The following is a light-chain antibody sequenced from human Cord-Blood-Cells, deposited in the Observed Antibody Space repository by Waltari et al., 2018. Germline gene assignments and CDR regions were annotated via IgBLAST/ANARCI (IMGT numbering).Light chain of an antibody. Sequence: QSALTQPASVSGSPGQSITISCTGTSSDAGGYNYVSWYQQHPGKAPQLMFYDVSHPPSGVFNPLSGSKSGNTASLTISGLQAEDEADYYCSSYTSSSTVVFGGGTKLTVL. V-gene: IGLV2-14*01. CDR1: SSDAGGYNY. CDR3: SSYTSSSTVV. J-gene: IGLJ2*01. CDR2: DVS.